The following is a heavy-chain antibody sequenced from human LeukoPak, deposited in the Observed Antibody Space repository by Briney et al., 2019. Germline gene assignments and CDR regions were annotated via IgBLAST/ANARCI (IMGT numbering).Heavy chain of an antibody. D-gene: IGHD5-18*01. CDR3: ARTLRKKDTAMGYYYYYMDV. CDR1: GGSISSYY. Sequence: PSETLSLTCTVSGGSISSYYWSWIRQPAGKGLEWIGRIYTSGSTNYNPSLKSRVTMSVDTSKNQFSLKLSSVTAADTAVYYCARTLRKKDTAMGYYYYYMDVWGKGTTVTVSS. J-gene: IGHJ6*03. CDR2: IYTSGST. V-gene: IGHV4-4*07.